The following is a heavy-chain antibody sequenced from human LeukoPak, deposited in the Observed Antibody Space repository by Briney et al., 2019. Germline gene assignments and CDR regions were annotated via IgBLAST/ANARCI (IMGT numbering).Heavy chain of an antibody. CDR2: IYYSGST. CDR1: GGSISSGGYY. J-gene: IGHJ4*02. Sequence: SQTLSLTCTVSGGSISSGGYYWSWIRQHPGKGLEWIGYIYYSGSTYYNPSLKSRVTISVDTSKNQFSLKLSSVTAADTAVYYCARGESRLVPLSGWGQGTLVTVSS. D-gene: IGHD6-19*01. CDR3: ARGESRLVPLSG. V-gene: IGHV4-31*03.